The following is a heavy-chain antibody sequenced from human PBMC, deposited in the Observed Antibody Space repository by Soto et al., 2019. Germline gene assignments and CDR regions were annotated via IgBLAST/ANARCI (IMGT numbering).Heavy chain of an antibody. CDR3: ARVLTYYDFWSGYYRYYYMDV. Sequence: ASVKVSCKASGYTFTSYDINWVRQATGQGLEWMGWMNPNSGNTGYAQKFQGRVTMTRKTSISTAYMELSSLRSEDTAVFYCARVLTYYDFWSGYYRYYYMDVWGKGTTVTVSS. CDR1: GYTFTSYD. J-gene: IGHJ6*03. D-gene: IGHD3-3*01. V-gene: IGHV1-8*01. CDR2: MNPNSGNT.